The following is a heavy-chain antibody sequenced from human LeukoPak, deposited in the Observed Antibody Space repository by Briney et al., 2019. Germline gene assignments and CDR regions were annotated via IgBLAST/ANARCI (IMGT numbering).Heavy chain of an antibody. V-gene: IGHV3-23*01. Sequence: PGGSLRLSCAASGFTFSTYAMSWVRQAPGKGLEWLSTIGGGGRDTFYADSVKGRSTVSRDNSKNTLYLQMSSLRAEDTAVYFCAKNRGANYYNYYMDVWGKGTTVTVSS. CDR3: AKNRGANYYNYYMDV. CDR2: IGGGGRDT. CDR1: GFTFSTYA. J-gene: IGHJ6*03. D-gene: IGHD4/OR15-4a*01.